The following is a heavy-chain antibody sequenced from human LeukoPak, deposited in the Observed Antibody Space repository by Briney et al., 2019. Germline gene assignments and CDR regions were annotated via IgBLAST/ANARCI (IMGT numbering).Heavy chain of an antibody. CDR1: GFTFSNFW. D-gene: IGHD1-26*01. J-gene: IGHJ4*02. CDR3: AKDSGSD. Sequence: HAGGSLRLSCAASGFTFSNFWMTWVRQAPGKGLEWVANIKPDGSEKYYVQSVKGRFTISRDNAKNSLFLQMNRLRAEDTAVYYCAKDSGSDWGQGTLVTVSS. CDR2: IKPDGSEK. V-gene: IGHV3-7*01.